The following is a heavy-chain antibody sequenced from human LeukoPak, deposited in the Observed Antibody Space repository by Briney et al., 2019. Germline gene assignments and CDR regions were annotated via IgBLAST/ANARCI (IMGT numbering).Heavy chain of an antibody. CDR2: IYYSGNT. V-gene: IGHV4-39*01. CDR3: ARLGYCSGGSCQHDY. D-gene: IGHD2-15*01. Sequence: SETLSLTCTVSGGSISDSSYYWAWLRQPPGKGLEWIGTIYYSGNTYQNPSLKSRVTISVDTSKSQFSLKLSSVTAADTAMYYCARLGYCSGGSCQHDYWGQGTLVTVSS. CDR1: GGSISDSSYY. J-gene: IGHJ4*02.